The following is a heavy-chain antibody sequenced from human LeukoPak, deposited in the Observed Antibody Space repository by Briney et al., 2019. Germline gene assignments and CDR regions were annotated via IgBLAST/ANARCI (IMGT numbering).Heavy chain of an antibody. V-gene: IGHV4-59*01. CDR1: GGSISSYY. Sequence: SETLSLTCTVSGGSISSYYWSWIRQPPGKGLEWIGYTYYSGSTNYNPSLKSRVTISVDTSKNQFSLKLSSVTAADTAVYYCARDSRTTIFGVVSWWFDPWGQGTLVTVSS. CDR3: ARDSRTTIFGVVSWWFDP. CDR2: TYYSGST. J-gene: IGHJ5*02. D-gene: IGHD3-3*01.